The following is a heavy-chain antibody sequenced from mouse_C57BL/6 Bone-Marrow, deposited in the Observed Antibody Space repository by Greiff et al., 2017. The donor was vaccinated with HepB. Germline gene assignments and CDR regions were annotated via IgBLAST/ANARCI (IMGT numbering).Heavy chain of an antibody. CDR2: INPSNGGT. CDR3: ARRATVVYWYFDV. Sequence: VQLQQSGTELVKPGASVKLSCKASGYTFTSYWMHWVKQRPGQGLEWIGNINPSNGGTNYNEKFKSKATLTVDKSSSTAYMQLSSLTSEDSAVYYCARRATVVYWYFDVWGTGTTVTVSS. J-gene: IGHJ1*03. CDR1: GYTFTSYW. V-gene: IGHV1-53*01. D-gene: IGHD1-1*01.